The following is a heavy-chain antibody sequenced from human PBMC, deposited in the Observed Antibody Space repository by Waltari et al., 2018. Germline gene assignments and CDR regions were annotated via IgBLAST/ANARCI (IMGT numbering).Heavy chain of an antibody. J-gene: IGHJ6*02. V-gene: IGHV4-61*02. CDR1: GGSISSGSYY. Sequence: QVQLQESGPGLVKPSQTLSLTCTVSGGSISSGSYYWSWIRPPAGTGLGWIGRIYTSGSTNYNPSLKSRVTISVDTSKNQFSLKLSSVTAADTAVYYCARGDLGYCSSTSCYKLYYYYGMDVWGQGTTVTVSS. CDR2: IYTSGST. D-gene: IGHD2-2*02. CDR3: ARGDLGYCSSTSCYKLYYYYGMDV.